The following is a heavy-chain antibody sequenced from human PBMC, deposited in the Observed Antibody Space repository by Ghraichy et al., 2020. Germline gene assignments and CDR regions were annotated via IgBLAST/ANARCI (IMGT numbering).Heavy chain of an antibody. D-gene: IGHD6-25*01. CDR1: GGSFSGYY. CDR2: INHSGST. Sequence: SETLSLTCAVYGGSFSGYYWSWIRQPPGKGLEWIGEINHSGSTNYNPSLKSRVTISVDTSKNQFSLKLSSVTAADTAVYYCARRRAAARFDPWGQGTLVTVSS. V-gene: IGHV4-34*01. J-gene: IGHJ5*02. CDR3: ARRRAAARFDP.